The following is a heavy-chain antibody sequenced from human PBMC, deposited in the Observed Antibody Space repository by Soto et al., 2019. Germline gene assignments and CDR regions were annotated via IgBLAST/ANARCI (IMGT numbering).Heavy chain of an antibody. J-gene: IGHJ6*02. CDR2: IIPIFGTA. D-gene: IGHD3-22*01. CDR3: ARFYDSSGYITSGYYYYGMDV. CDR1: GGTFSSYA. V-gene: IGHV1-69*01. Sequence: QVQLVQSGAEVQKPGSSVKVSCKASGGTFSSYAISWVRQAPGQGLEWMGGIIPIFGTANYAQKFQGRVTITADESTSTAYMELSSLRSEDTAVYYCARFYDSSGYITSGYYYYGMDVWGQGTTVTVSS.